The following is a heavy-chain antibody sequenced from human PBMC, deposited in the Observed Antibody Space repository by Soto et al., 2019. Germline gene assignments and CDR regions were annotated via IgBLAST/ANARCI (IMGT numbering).Heavy chain of an antibody. J-gene: IGHJ4*02. CDR1: GGTFSSYA. Sequence: QVQLVQSGAEVKKPGSSVKVSCKASGGTFSSYAISWVRQAPGQGLEWMGGIIPIFGTANYPQKFQGRVTITADESTSTAYMELSSQRSEDTAVYYCARMGHNEVDIIGYFDYCGQGTLVTVSS. V-gene: IGHV1-69*01. D-gene: IGHD1-1*01. CDR2: IIPIFGTA. CDR3: ARMGHNEVDIIGYFDY.